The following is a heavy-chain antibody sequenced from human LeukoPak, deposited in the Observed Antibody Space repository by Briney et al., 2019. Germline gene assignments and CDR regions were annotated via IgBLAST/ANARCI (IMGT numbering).Heavy chain of an antibody. CDR2: FDPEDGET. CDR3: ATDLANYYDSSGYYRFDY. V-gene: IGHV1-24*01. J-gene: IGHJ4*02. Sequence: ASVKVSCKVSGYTLTELSMHWVRQAPGKGLEWRGGFDPEDGETIYAQKFQGRVTMTEDTSTDTAYMELSSLRSEDTAVYYCATDLANYYDSSGYYRFDYWGQGTLVTVSS. D-gene: IGHD3-22*01. CDR1: GYTLTELS.